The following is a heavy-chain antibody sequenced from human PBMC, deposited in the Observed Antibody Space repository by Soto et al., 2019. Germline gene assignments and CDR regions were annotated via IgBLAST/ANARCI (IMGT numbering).Heavy chain of an antibody. D-gene: IGHD3-16*01. CDR3: TRASSLDFDF. CDR1: GFTFGDYA. CDR2: IRRNAYGGTT. J-gene: IGHJ4*02. Sequence: GGSLRLSCTTSGFTFGDYALSWVRQAPGKGLEWVGFIRRNAYGGTTDYAASVKGRFTISRDDSKSIAYLQMSSLRTEDTALYYCTRASSLDFDFWGQGTLVTVSS. V-gene: IGHV3-49*04.